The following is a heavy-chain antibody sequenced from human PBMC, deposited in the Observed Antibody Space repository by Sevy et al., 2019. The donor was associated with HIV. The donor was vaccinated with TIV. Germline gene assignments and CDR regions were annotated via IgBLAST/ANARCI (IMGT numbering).Heavy chain of an antibody. CDR3: TAGDLGRFDY. CDR2: IRSKANNYAT. CDR1: GFTFSGAA. V-gene: IGHV3-73*01. D-gene: IGHD3-16*01. Sequence: GGSLRLSCAASGFTFSGAAMFWVRQASGKGLEWIGRIRSKANNYATVYGASVKGRFIISRDDSKNTTYLQMNGLKIEDTAVYYCTAGDLGRFDYWGRGSLVTVSS. J-gene: IGHJ4*02.